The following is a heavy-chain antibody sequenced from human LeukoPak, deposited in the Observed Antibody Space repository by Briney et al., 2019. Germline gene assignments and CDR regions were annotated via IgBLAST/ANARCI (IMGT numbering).Heavy chain of an antibody. CDR1: GFTFSSYA. J-gene: IGHJ4*02. CDR2: ISYDGSNK. Sequence: PGGSLRLSCAASGFTFSSYAMHWVRQAPGKGLEWVAVISYDGSNKYYADSVKGRFTISRDNSKNTLYLQMNSLRAEDTAVYYCAKDRSPYCGGDCYPDYWGQGTLVTVSS. V-gene: IGHV3-30-3*01. CDR3: AKDRSPYCGGDCYPDY. D-gene: IGHD2-21*01.